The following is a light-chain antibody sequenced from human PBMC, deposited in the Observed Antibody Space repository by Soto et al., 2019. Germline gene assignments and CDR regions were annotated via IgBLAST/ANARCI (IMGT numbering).Light chain of an antibody. CDR1: QSISNY. CDR2: AAS. V-gene: IGKV1-39*01. Sequence: DIQMTQSPSSLSASIGDRVTITCRSSQSISNYLNWYQQKPGDAPKILIYAASTLQSGVPSRFSGSGSGTEFTLTINSLQPEDFATYYCQQNYNLPCTFGQGTKLEI. CDR3: QQNYNLPCT. J-gene: IGKJ2*02.